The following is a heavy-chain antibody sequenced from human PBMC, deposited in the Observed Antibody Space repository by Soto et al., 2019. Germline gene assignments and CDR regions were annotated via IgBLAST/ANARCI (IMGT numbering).Heavy chain of an antibody. Sequence: QVQLQQWGAGLLKPSETLSLTCAVYGGSFSGYYWSWIRQPPGKGLEWIGEINHSGSTNYNPYLKGLVTISVDKSKNQFSLKLSSVTAADTAVYYCARVPYYGSGSYRVDYWGQGTLVTVSS. J-gene: IGHJ4*02. V-gene: IGHV4-34*01. CDR3: ARVPYYGSGSYRVDY. D-gene: IGHD3-10*01. CDR1: GGSFSGYY. CDR2: INHSGST.